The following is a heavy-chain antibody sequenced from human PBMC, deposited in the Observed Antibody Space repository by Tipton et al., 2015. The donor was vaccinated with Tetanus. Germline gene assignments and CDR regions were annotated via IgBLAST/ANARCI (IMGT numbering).Heavy chain of an antibody. CDR3: ARDHGITWGGMGYYYGMDV. CDR2: IYYSGST. D-gene: IGHD3-16*01. V-gene: IGHV4-30-4*01. CDR1: GDSLSNGDYY. Sequence: LRLSCTVSGDSLSNGDYYWSWIRQPPGKGLESIGYIYYSGSTYYNPSLKSRVTISVDTSKNQSSLRLSSVTAADTAVYYCARDHGITWGGMGYYYGMDVWGQGTTVTVSS. J-gene: IGHJ6*02.